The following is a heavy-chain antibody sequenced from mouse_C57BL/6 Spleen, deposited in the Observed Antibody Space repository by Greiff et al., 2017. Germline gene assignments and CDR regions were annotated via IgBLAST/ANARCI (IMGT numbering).Heavy chain of an antibody. D-gene: IGHD2-4*01. V-gene: IGHV5-17*01. CDR1: GFTFSDYG. J-gene: IGHJ4*01. CDR3: ARSAPDDYRRIYAMDY. Sequence: EVMLVESGGGLVKLGGSLNLSCAAAGFTFSDYGMHWVRQAPEKGLEWVAYISSGSSTIYYADTVKGRFTISRDNAKNTLFLQMTRRRSEDTAMYYCARSAPDDYRRIYAMDYWGQGTSVTVSS. CDR2: ISSGSSTI.